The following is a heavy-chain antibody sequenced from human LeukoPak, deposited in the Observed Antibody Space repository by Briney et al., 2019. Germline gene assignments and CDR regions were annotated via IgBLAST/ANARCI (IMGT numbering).Heavy chain of an antibody. J-gene: IGHJ5*02. CDR3: ARMRGIYYAAAADPHNWFDP. Sequence: ASVKVSCKASGGTFSSYAISWVRQAPGQGLEWMGGIIPIFGTANYAQKFQGRVTITADKSTSTAYMELSSLRSEDTAVYYCARMRGIYYAAAADPHNWFDPWGQGTLVTVSS. D-gene: IGHD6-13*01. CDR1: GGTFSSYA. CDR2: IIPIFGTA. V-gene: IGHV1-69*06.